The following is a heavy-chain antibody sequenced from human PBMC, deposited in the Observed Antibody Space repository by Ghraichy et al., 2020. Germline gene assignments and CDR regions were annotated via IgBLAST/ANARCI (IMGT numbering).Heavy chain of an antibody. D-gene: IGHD1-26*01. V-gene: IGHV3-9*01. Sequence: GGSLRLSCAASGFTFDDYAMHWVRQAQGKGLEWVSGISWNSGSIGYADSVKGRFTISRDNAKNSLYLQMNSLRAEDTALYYCAKDRWGGVGAFDAFDIWGQGTMVTVSS. J-gene: IGHJ3*02. CDR1: GFTFDDYA. CDR3: AKDRWGGVGAFDAFDI. CDR2: ISWNSGSI.